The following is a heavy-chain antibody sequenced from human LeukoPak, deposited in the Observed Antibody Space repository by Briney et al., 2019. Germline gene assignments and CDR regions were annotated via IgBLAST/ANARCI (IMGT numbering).Heavy chain of an antibody. CDR1: GFTFSSYE. J-gene: IGHJ4*02. Sequence: QPGGSLRLSCAASGFTFSSYEMNWVRQAPGKGLEWVSSISSSSSTIYYADSVKGRFTISRDNAKNSLYLQMNSLRDEDTAVYYCAKGTNCGGDCYSLFDYWGQGTLVTVSS. V-gene: IGHV3-48*03. CDR3: AKGTNCGGDCYSLFDY. D-gene: IGHD2-21*02. CDR2: ISSSSSTI.